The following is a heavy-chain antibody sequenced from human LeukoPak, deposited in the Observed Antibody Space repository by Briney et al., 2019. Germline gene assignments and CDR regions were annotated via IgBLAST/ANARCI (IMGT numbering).Heavy chain of an antibody. V-gene: IGHV5-51*01. D-gene: IGHD2-21*01. J-gene: IGHJ4*02. Sequence: GESLKISCQGSGYSFNTYCIAWVRQMPGKGLGWMVIIYPGDSATRYSPSFQGQITMSADKSINTAYLRWSSLKASDAAMYYCARAYYCGGGGCKLEYWGEGTLVTVSS. CDR1: GYSFNTYC. CDR2: IYPGDSAT. CDR3: ARAYYCGGGGCKLEY.